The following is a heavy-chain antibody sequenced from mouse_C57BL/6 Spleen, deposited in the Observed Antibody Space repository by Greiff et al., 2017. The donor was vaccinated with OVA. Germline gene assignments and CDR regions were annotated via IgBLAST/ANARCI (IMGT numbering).Heavy chain of an antibody. D-gene: IGHD2-14*01. CDR2: ISDGGSYT. V-gene: IGHV5-4*01. CDR3: ARDGGVREGHY. J-gene: IGHJ4*01. CDR1: GFTFSSYA. Sequence: EVMLVESGGGLVKPGGSLKLSCAASGFTFSSYAMSWVRQTPEKRLEWVATISDGGSYTYYPDNVKGRFTISRDNAKNNLYLQMSHLKSEDTAMYYCARDGGVREGHYWGQGTSVTVSS.